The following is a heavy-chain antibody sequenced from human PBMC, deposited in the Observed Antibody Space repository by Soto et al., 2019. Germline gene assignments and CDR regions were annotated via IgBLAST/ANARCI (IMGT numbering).Heavy chain of an antibody. V-gene: IGHV3-23*01. CDR1: GFTFSSYA. CDR3: AKGGALGLYYFDY. CDR2: ISAGGSST. Sequence: HPGGSLRLSCAASGFTFSSYAMSWVRQAPGKGLEWVSAISAGGSSTYYADSVKGRFTISRDNSKNTLYLQMNSLRPEDTAVYYCAKGGALGLYYFDYWGQGTLVTVSS. J-gene: IGHJ4*02. D-gene: IGHD3-10*01.